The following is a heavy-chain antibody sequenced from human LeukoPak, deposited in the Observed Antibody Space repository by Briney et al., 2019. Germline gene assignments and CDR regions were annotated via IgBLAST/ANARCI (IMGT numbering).Heavy chain of an antibody. D-gene: IGHD3-16*02. Sequence: GGSLRLSCAASGFTFNTNGMSWVRQAPGKGLEWVSVISASGGSTYYADSVKGRFTISRDNSKNTLYLQINSLRVEDTAVYYCTKFSLRGTYSFDHWGQGALVTVSS. V-gene: IGHV3-23*01. CDR3: TKFSLRGTYSFDH. J-gene: IGHJ4*02. CDR1: GFTFNTNG. CDR2: ISASGGST.